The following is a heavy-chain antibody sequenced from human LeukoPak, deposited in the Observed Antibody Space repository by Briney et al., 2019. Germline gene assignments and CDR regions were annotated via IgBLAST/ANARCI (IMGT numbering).Heavy chain of an antibody. CDR3: AKVRDNYYYYGMDV. D-gene: IGHD2-21*02. V-gene: IGHV3-23*01. J-gene: IGHJ6*02. CDR2: ISGGGGST. Sequence: AGGSLRLSCAASGFTFSSHGMSWVRQAPGKGLEWASAISGGGGSTYYADSVKGRFTISRDNSKNTLYLQMFTLRAEDTAVYYCAKVRDNYYYYGMDVWGQGTTVTVSS. CDR1: GFTFSSHG.